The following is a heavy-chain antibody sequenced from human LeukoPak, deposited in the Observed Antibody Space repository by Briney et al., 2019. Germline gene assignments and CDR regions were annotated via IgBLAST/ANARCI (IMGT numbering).Heavy chain of an antibody. D-gene: IGHD5-18*01. CDR2: ISSSSSYI. CDR3: ARDPGYSYGYDY. V-gene: IGHV3-21*04. CDR1: GFTFSSYS. J-gene: IGHJ4*02. Sequence: GGSLRLSCAASGFTFSSYSMNWVRQAPGKGLEWVSSISSSSSYIYYADSVKGRFTISRDNSKNTLYLQMNSLRPEDTAVYYCARDPGYSYGYDYWGQGTLVTVSS.